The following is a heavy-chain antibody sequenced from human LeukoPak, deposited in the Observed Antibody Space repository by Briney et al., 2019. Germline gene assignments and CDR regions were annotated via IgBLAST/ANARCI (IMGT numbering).Heavy chain of an antibody. V-gene: IGHV3-11*01. D-gene: IGHD4/OR15-4a*01. CDR1: GFTFSDYY. J-gene: IGHJ4*02. Sequence: GGSLRLSCAASGFTFSDYYMTWTRQAPGKGLEWISYMSNSGSVIYYADSVKGRFTISRDNAKKSLYPQMNSLRAEDTAVYYCARGARYTEDYGGLFDYWGQGNLVTASS. CDR3: ARGARYTEDYGGLFDY. CDR2: MSNSGSVI.